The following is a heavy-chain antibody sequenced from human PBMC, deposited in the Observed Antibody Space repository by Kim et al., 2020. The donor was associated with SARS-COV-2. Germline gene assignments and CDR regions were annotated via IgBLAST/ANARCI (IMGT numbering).Heavy chain of an antibody. Sequence: YYADSVKGRFTISRDNSKNTLYLQMNSLRAEDTAVYYCANPIAAGYYFDYWGQGTLVTVSS. D-gene: IGHD6-13*01. V-gene: IGHV3-30*02. CDR3: ANPIAAGYYFDY. J-gene: IGHJ4*02.